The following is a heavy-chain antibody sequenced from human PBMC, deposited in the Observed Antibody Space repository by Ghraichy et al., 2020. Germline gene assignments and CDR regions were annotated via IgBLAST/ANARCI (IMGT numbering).Heavy chain of an antibody. CDR1: GFTFTSYS. J-gene: IGHJ4*02. CDR2: ISRSSSTI. CDR3: ARSTLPHCSGGICHSPNFDY. D-gene: IGHD2-15*01. Sequence: GGSLRLSCAASGFTFTSYSMNWVRQAPGKGLEWVSYISRSSSTIYYADSVKGRFTISRDNAKNSLYLQMSSLRDEDTAVYYCARSTLPHCSGGICHSPNFDYWGQGTLVTVSS. V-gene: IGHV3-48*02.